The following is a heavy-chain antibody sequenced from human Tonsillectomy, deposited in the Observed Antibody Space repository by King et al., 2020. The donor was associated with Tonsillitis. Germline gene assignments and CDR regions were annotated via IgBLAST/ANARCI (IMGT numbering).Heavy chain of an antibody. CDR3: ARGLRGKAAMTNY. J-gene: IGHJ4*02. V-gene: IGHV4-30-2*01. CDR1: GGSISSGGYS. CDR2: IYHSGST. D-gene: IGHD4-11*01. Sequence: QLQESGSGLVKPSQTLSLTCAVSGGSISSGGYSWSWIRQPPGKGLEWIGYIYHSGSTYYNPSLKSRVTISVDRSKNQFSLKLSSVTAADTAVYYCARGLRGKAAMTNYWGQGTLVTVSS.